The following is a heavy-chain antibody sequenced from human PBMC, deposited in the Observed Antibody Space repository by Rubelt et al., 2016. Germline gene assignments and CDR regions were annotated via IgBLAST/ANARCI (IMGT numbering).Heavy chain of an antibody. V-gene: IGHV3-7*01. Sequence: EVQLVESGGGLVKPGGSLRLSCAASGFTFSSYSMNWVRQAPGKGLEWVANINQDGSAKYYVDSVKGRFTISRDNAKNSLYLLMNSLRAEDTAGFYCARDPEAGTTDYWGQGTLVTVSS. CDR2: INQDGSAK. J-gene: IGHJ4*02. CDR1: GFTFSSYS. D-gene: IGHD1-7*01. CDR3: ARDPEAGTTDY.